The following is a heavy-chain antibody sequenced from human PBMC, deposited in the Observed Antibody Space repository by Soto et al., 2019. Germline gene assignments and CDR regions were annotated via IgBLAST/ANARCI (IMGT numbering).Heavy chain of an antibody. CDR1: GGSISSYY. Sequence: ETLSVTCTVSGGSISSYYWSGIRQPAGKGLEWIGRIYTSGSTNYNPSLKSRVTMSVDTSKNQFSLKLSSVTAADTAVYYCARTPRLYCSSTSCLTGYGMDVRGQWTTVT. J-gene: IGHJ6*02. CDR3: ARTPRLYCSSTSCLTGYGMDV. V-gene: IGHV4-4*07. D-gene: IGHD2-2*01. CDR2: IYTSGST.